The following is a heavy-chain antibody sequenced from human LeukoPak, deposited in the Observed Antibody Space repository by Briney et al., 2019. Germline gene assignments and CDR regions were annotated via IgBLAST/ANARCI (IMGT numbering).Heavy chain of an antibody. V-gene: IGHV1-69*04. CDR3: ASWGTTDDAFDI. Sequence: ASVKVSCKASGGTFSSYAIGWVRQAPGQGLEWMGRIIPIFGIANYAQKFQGRVTITADKSTSTAYMELSSLRSEDTAVYYCASWGTTDDAFDIWGQGTMVTVSS. CDR2: IIPIFGIA. J-gene: IGHJ3*02. CDR1: GGTFSSYA. D-gene: IGHD3-16*01.